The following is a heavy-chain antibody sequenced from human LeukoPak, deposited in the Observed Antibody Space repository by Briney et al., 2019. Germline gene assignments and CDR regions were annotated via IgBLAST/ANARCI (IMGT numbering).Heavy chain of an antibody. CDR2: ISNNGGST. Sequence: GSLRLSCPASGXPFSRYSMHWVRQAPGKGLEYVSAISNNGGSTYYAKSVKGRFTISRDNSKNTLYLQMGSLRAEDMAVYYCARTSIAAREADYWGQGTLVTVSS. J-gene: IGHJ4*02. CDR1: GXPFSRYS. V-gene: IGHV3-64*01. CDR3: ARTSIAAREADY. D-gene: IGHD6-6*01.